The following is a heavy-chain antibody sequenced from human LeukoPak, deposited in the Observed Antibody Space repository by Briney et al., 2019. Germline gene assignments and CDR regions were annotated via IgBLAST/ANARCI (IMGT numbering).Heavy chain of an antibody. J-gene: IGHJ3*02. CDR1: GFGFSSYV. V-gene: IGHV3-64*01. CDR3: ASHDGFDI. CDR2: ISSNGGNT. Sequence: PGGSLRLSCTASGFGFSSYVMYWVRQAPGKGLKYVSSISSNGGNTYYANSVKGRVTISRDNSKNTLYLQMDSLRAEDMAVYYFASHDGFDIWGQGTMVTASS.